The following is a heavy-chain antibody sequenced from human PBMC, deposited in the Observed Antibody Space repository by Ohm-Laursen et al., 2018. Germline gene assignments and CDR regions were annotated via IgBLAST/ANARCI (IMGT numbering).Heavy chain of an antibody. CDR3: AITVATTLGEVAFDI. Sequence: QTLSLTCAVSGGSISSGGYYWSWIRQHPGKGLEWIGYIYYSGSTYYNPSLKSRVTISVDTSKNQFSLKLSSVTAADTAVYYCAITVATTLGEVAFDIWGQGTMVTVSS. D-gene: IGHD3-16*01. J-gene: IGHJ3*02. CDR1: GGSISSGGYY. V-gene: IGHV4-31*02. CDR2: IYYSGST.